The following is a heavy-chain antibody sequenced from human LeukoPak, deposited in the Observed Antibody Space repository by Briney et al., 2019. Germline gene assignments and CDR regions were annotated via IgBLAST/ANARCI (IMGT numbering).Heavy chain of an antibody. CDR3: AKYSSDWYGDY. V-gene: IGHV3-23*01. CDR2: ISGSGGST. J-gene: IGHJ4*02. CDR1: GFTFSSLW. Sequence: PGGSLRLSCAASGFTFSSLWMHWVRQAPGKGLEWVSVISGSGGSTYYADSVQGRFTISRDNSKNTLYLQVNSLRAEDTAIYYCAKYSSDWYGDYWGRGTLVTVSS. D-gene: IGHD6-19*01.